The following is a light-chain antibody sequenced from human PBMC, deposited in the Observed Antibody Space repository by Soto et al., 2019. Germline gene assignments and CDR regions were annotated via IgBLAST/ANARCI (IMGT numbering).Light chain of an antibody. CDR3: SSETSGRTRV. V-gene: IGLV2-14*01. Sequence: QSALTQPASVSASPGQSISISCTGTSYDVGGHNSVSWYQQHPGKAPKLMIYDVSYRPSGVSNRFFGSKSGNTASLTISGLQAEDEADYYCSSETSGRTRVFGGGTKLTVL. CDR2: DVS. J-gene: IGLJ2*01. CDR1: SYDVGGHNS.